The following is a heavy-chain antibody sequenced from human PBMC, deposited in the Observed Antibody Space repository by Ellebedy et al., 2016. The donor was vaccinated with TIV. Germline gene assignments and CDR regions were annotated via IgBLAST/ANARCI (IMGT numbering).Heavy chain of an antibody. Sequence: GESLKISCADSGFTFSSYWMSWVRQAPGKGLEWVANIKQDGSETHYVDSVKGRFTISRDNAKNSLYLHMDSLTAEDTAVYYCAKSTVINPEGDAYDIWGQGTKVTVSS. D-gene: IGHD4-23*01. CDR1: GFTFSSYW. J-gene: IGHJ3*02. CDR2: IKQDGSET. V-gene: IGHV3-7*01. CDR3: AKSTVINPEGDAYDI.